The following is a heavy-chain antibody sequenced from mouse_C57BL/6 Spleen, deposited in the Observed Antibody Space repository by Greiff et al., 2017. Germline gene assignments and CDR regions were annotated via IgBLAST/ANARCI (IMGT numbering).Heavy chain of an antibody. CDR2: IYPGSGST. Sequence: VQLQQPGAELVKPGASVKMSCKASGYTFTSYWINWVKQRPGQGLEWIGDIYPGSGSTNYNEQFKSKATLTVDTSSSTAYMQLSSLTSEDSAVYYCAGEDYYGSGFAYWGQGTLVTVSA. CDR3: AGEDYYGSGFAY. D-gene: IGHD1-1*01. CDR1: GYTFTSYW. J-gene: IGHJ3*01. V-gene: IGHV1-55*01.